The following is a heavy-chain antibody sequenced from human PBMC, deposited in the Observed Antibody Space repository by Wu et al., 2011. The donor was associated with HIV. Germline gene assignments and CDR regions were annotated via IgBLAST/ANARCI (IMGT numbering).Heavy chain of an antibody. CDR2: IIPIFGTA. D-gene: IGHD2-2*01. CDR1: GGTFSSYA. CDR3: ARSGVSAEYYFYYMNV. J-gene: IGHJ6*03. Sequence: QVQLVQSGAEVKKPGSSVKVSCKASGGTFSSYAISWVRQAPGQGLEWMGRIIPIFGTANYAQKFQGRVTITADKSTSTAYMELSSLRSEDTAMYYCARSGVSAEYYFYYMNVWGKGTTVTVSS. V-gene: IGHV1-69*14.